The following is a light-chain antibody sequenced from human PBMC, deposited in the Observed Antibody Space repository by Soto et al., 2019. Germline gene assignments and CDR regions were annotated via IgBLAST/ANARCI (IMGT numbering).Light chain of an antibody. V-gene: IGLV2-14*01. J-gene: IGLJ1*01. CDR1: SSDVGGYDY. CDR2: EVS. Sequence: QSVLTQPASVSGSPGQSITISCTGTSSDVGGYDYVSWYQLHRGKAPKLMVFEVSNRPSGVSYRFSGSKSGNTASLTISGLQAEDEADYFCSSYSISTADLFGTGTKVTVL. CDR3: SSYSISTADL.